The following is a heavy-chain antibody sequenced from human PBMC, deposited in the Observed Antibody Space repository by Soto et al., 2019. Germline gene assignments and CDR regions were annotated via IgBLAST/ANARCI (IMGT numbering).Heavy chain of an antibody. CDR3: ARGVYFDWLRSGNWFDP. CDR2: INHSGST. V-gene: IGHV4-34*01. J-gene: IGHJ5*02. D-gene: IGHD3-9*01. Sequence: QVQLQQWGAGLLKPSETLSLTCAVYGGSFSGYYWSWIRQPPGKGLEWIGEINHSGSTNYNPSLKSRVTISVDTSKHQFSLKLSSVTAADTAVYYCARGVYFDWLRSGNWFDPWGQGTLVTVSS. CDR1: GGSFSGYY.